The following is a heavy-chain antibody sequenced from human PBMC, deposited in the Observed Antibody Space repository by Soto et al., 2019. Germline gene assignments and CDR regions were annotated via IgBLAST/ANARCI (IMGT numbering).Heavy chain of an antibody. V-gene: IGHV3-30*18. D-gene: IGHD3-9*01. J-gene: IGHJ4*02. Sequence: QVQLVESGGGVVQPGTSLTLSCAASGFIFSRDGMHWVRQAPGKGLEWVAVISYHGSDIYYADSVKGRFTISRDNSKNTVYLQMNSLRPEDTALYYCAKPKGADIPFGSWGQGTLVTVS. CDR1: GFIFSRDG. CDR3: AKPKGADIPFGS. CDR2: ISYHGSDI.